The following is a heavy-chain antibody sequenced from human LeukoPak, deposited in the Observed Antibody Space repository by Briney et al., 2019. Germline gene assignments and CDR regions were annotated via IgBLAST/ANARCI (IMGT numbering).Heavy chain of an antibody. J-gene: IGHJ4*02. CDR2: ISYDGNNK. Sequence: PGGSLRLSCAASGFTFSRYGMHWVRQAPGKGLEWVAVISYDGNNKYYADSVKGRFTISRDNSKNTLYLQMNSLRAEDTAVYYCATLNRGGFDYWGQGTLVTVSS. CDR1: GFTFSRYG. V-gene: IGHV3-30*03. D-gene: IGHD3-16*02. CDR3: ATLNRGGFDY.